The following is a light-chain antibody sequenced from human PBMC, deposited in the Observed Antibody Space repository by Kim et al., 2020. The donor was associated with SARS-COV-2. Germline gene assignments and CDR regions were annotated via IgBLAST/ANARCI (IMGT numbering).Light chain of an antibody. CDR1: QSIDSE. J-gene: IGKJ5*01. CDR2: DAS. V-gene: IGKV3-11*01. CDR3: LQRYSWPST. Sequence: EVVLTQSPATLPLSPGERVTLSCRASQSIDSELAWYQQTPGQPPRLLIYDASNRASGIPAMFSGSGSGTDFTLTISSLEPEDFAVYYCLQRYSWPSTFGQGTRLEIK.